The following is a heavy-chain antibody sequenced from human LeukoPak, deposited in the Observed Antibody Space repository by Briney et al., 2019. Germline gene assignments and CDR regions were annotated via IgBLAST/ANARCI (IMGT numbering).Heavy chain of an antibody. CDR3: GKGVFRSAKYSFDS. V-gene: IGHV3-11*05. D-gene: IGHD2/OR15-2a*01. CDR1: GFTFSDYY. Sequence: GGSLRLSCAASGFTFSDYYMTWIRQAPGKGLECVSYISTSSDYTNYPASVKGRFTISRDNSNNTLYLQINSLRAEDTAVYYCGKGVFRSAKYSFDSWGQGTLVTVSS. J-gene: IGHJ4*02. CDR2: ISTSSDYT.